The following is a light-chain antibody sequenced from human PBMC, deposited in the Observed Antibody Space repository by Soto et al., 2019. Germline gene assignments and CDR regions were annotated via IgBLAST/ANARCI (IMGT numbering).Light chain of an antibody. CDR2: DAS. Sequence: DIQMTQSPSSLSASVDDRVTITCQASQDIGNYLNWYQQRPGKAPKLLILDASSLDTGVPSRFSGSGSGTDFTFTISSLQSEDIATYYCQQYYNVPITFGQGTRLEIK. J-gene: IGKJ5*01. CDR3: QQYYNVPIT. CDR1: QDIGNY. V-gene: IGKV1-33*01.